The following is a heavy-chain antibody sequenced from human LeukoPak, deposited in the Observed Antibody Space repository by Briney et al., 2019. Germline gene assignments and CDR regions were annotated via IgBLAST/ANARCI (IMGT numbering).Heavy chain of an antibody. CDR2: ISSSSSYT. CDR3: ARMMQWLDPFDY. D-gene: IGHD6-19*01. Sequence: NPGGSLRLSCAASGFTFSDYYMSWIRQAPGKGLEWVSYISSSSSYTNYADSVKGRFTISRDNAKNSLYLQMNSLRAEDTAVYYCARMMQWLDPFDYWGQGTLVTVSS. V-gene: IGHV3-11*06. CDR1: GFTFSDYY. J-gene: IGHJ4*02.